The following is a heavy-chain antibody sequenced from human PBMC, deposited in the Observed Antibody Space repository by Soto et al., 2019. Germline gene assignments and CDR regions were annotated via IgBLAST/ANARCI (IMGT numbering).Heavy chain of an antibody. D-gene: IGHD6-13*01. CDR1: GFTFSSYS. CDR3: ASPPKYSSSWYYYYYGMDV. J-gene: IGHJ6*02. Sequence: SLRLSCAASGFTFSSYSMNWVRQAPGKGLEWVSSISSSSSYIYYADSVKGRFTISRDNAKNSLYLQMNSLRAEDTAVYYCASPPKYSSSWYYYYYGMDVWGQGTTVTAP. V-gene: IGHV3-21*01. CDR2: ISSSSSYI.